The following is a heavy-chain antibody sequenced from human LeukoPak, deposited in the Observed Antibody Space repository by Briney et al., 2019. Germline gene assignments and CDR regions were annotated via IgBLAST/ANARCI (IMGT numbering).Heavy chain of an antibody. D-gene: IGHD6-6*01. J-gene: IGHJ3*02. Sequence: GGSLRLSCAASGFTFSSYSMNWVRQAPGKGREWVASISSSRRDIYYADSVKGRFTISRDNAKNSLYMQMNRQRAEDTAVYYCARDQFLLSSSYDCDAFDIWGQRTILTVSS. V-gene: IGHV3-21*01. CDR3: ARDQFLLSSSYDCDAFDI. CDR2: ISSSRRDI. CDR1: GFTFSSYS.